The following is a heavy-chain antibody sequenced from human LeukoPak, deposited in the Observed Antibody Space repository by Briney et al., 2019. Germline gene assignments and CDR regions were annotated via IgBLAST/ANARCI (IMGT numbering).Heavy chain of an antibody. V-gene: IGHV1-46*03. D-gene: IGHD3-22*01. J-gene: IGHJ4*02. CDR3: ARGPGGSYDSSGYYTMGY. CDR1: GYTFTSYY. CDR2: INPSGGST. Sequence: ASVKVSXKASGYTFTSYYIHWVRQAPGQGLEWMGIINPSGGSTNYAQNFQGRVTMTRDTSTSTVYMELSSLRSDDTAVYYCARGPGGSYDSSGYYTMGYWGQGTLVTVSS.